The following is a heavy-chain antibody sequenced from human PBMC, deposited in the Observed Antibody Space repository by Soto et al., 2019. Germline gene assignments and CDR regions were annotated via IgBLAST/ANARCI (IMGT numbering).Heavy chain of an antibody. V-gene: IGHV3-33*01. CDR1: GFTFSSYG. CDR3: ARDDPRALGTFDY. Sequence: HPGGSLRLSCAASGFTFSSYGMPWVRQAPGKGLEWVAVIWYDGSNKYYADSVKGRFTISRDNSKNTLYLQMNSLRAEDTAVYYCARDDPRALGTFDYWGQGTLVTVSS. CDR2: IWYDGSNK. D-gene: IGHD7-27*01. J-gene: IGHJ4*02.